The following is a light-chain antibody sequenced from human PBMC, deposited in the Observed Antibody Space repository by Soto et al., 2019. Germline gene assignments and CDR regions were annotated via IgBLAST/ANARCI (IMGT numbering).Light chain of an antibody. CDR3: CSYAGSSALL. CDR1: STDVGSHDL. V-gene: IGLV2-23*01. J-gene: IGLJ2*01. Sequence: QSALAQPASVSGSPGQSITISCTGISTDVGSHDLVSWYKHPPGKAPKLIIYEGSKRPSGVSNRFSGSKSGNTASLTISWLQAEDEGDYYCCSYAGSSALLFGGGTKVTVL. CDR2: EGS.